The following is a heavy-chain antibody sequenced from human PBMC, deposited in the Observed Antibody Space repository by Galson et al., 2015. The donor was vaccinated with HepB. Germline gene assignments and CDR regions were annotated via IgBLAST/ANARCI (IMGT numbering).Heavy chain of an antibody. J-gene: IGHJ3*02. V-gene: IGHV3-64D*06. CDR1: GFTFSSYA. CDR3: VKVGYSSSWYSAFDI. D-gene: IGHD6-13*01. CDR2: ISSNGGST. Sequence: SLRLSCAASGFTFSSYAMHWVRQAPGKGLEYVSAISSNGGSTYYADSVKGRFTISRDNSKNTLYLQMSSLRAEDTAVYYCVKVGYSSSWYSAFDIWGQGTMVTVSS.